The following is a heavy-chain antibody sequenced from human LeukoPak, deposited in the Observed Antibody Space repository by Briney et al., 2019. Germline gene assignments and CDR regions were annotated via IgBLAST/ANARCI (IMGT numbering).Heavy chain of an antibody. CDR3: ARVSELAPGKWELLGGNYYGMDV. V-gene: IGHV1-2*02. J-gene: IGHJ6*02. D-gene: IGHD1-26*01. CDR1: GYTFTGYY. CDR2: INPNSGGT. Sequence: ASVKVSCKASGYTFTGYYMHWVRQAPGQGLEWMGWINPNSGGTNYAQKFQGRVTMTRDTSISTAYMELSRLRSDDTAVYYCARVSELAPGKWELLGGNYYGMDVWGQGTTVTVSS.